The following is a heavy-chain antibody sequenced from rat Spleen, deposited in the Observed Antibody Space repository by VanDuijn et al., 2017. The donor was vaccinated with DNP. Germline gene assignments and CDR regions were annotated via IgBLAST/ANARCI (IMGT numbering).Heavy chain of an antibody. D-gene: IGHD1-12*02. CDR1: GFTFSHYY. CDR3: ASSMGSYYPYYFDY. V-gene: IGHV5S11*01. J-gene: IGHJ2*01. Sequence: EVQLVESGGGLVQPGRSMKLSCAASGFTFSHYYMAWVRQAPTKGLEWVASISIGGRNTYYRDSVKGRFTISRDNAKSTLYLQMDSLRSEETATYYCASSMGSYYPYYFDYWGQGVMVTVSS. CDR2: ISIGGRNT.